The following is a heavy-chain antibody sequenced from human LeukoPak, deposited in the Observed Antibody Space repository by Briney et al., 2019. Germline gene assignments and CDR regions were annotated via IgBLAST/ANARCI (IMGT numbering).Heavy chain of an antibody. J-gene: IGHJ5*02. D-gene: IGHD5-18*01. V-gene: IGHV4-38-2*02. CDR2: IYHSGRT. CDR1: GGSISSYY. CDR3: AREDTRGNWFDP. Sequence: PSETLSLTCTVSGGSISSYYWSWIRQPPGKGLEWIGSIYHSGRTYYNPSLKSRVTISVDTSKNQFSLKLSSVTAADTAVYYCAREDTRGNWFDPWGQGTLVTVSS.